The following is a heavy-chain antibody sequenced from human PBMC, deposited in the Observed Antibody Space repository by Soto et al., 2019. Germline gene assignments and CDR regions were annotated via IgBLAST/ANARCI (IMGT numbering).Heavy chain of an antibody. CDR2: IYYSGST. J-gene: IGHJ5*02. CDR3: AREDLYNWFDP. Sequence: SETLSLTCAVSGGSISSYYWSWIRQPPGKGLEWIGYIYYSGSTNYNPSLKSRVTISVDTSKNQFSLKLSSVTAADTAVYYCAREDLYNWFDPWGQGTLVTVSS. CDR1: GGSISSYY. V-gene: IGHV4-59*01.